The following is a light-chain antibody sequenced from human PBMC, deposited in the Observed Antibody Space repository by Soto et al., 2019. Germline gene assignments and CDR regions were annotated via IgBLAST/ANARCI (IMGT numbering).Light chain of an antibody. J-gene: IGKJ1*01. CDR1: ESVTSN. CDR2: GAS. V-gene: IGKV3-15*01. Sequence: EIVMTQSPATLSVSPGEGATLSCRATESVTSNLAWYQQKPGQAPRLLIYGASTRATGIPARFSGGGSGTEFTLTISSLQSEDFAVYYCQQYNSWPPTTFGQGTKVDIK. CDR3: QQYNSWPPTT.